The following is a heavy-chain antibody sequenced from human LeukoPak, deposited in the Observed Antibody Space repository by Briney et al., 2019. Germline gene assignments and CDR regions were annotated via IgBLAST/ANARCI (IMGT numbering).Heavy chain of an antibody. CDR1: GGSFSGYY. J-gene: IGHJ4*02. CDR2: INHSGST. Sequence: SETLSLTCAVYGGSFSGYYWSWIRQPPGKGLEWVGEINHSGSTNYNPSLKSRVIISVDTSKDQFSLKLSSATAADTAVYYCASLLDTLNYDFWSGYLDHWGQGTLVTVSS. D-gene: IGHD3-3*01. V-gene: IGHV4-34*01. CDR3: ASLLDTLNYDFWSGYLDH.